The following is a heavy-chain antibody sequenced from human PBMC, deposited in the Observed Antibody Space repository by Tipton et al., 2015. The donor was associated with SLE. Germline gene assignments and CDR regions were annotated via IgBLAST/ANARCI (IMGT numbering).Heavy chain of an antibody. Sequence: QSGAEVKKPGASVKVSCKASGHTFTSYDINWVRQATGQGLEWMGWMNPNSGNTGYAQKFQGRVTMTRNTSISTAYMELSSLRSEDTAVYYCARVFYYGSGSYQYYFDYWGQGTLVTVSS. D-gene: IGHD3-10*01. CDR2: MNPNSGNT. CDR1: GHTFTSYD. V-gene: IGHV1-8*01. J-gene: IGHJ4*02. CDR3: ARVFYYGSGSYQYYFDY.